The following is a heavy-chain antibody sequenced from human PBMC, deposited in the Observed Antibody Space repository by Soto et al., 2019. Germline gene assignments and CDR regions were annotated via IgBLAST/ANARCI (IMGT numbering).Heavy chain of an antibody. D-gene: IGHD6-6*01. CDR3: AATFPPRAHIAARPIDY. CDR2: IIPILGTA. CDR1: GGTFSSYA. J-gene: IGHJ4*02. V-gene: IGHV1-69*13. Sequence: GASVKVSCKASGGTFSSYAISWVRQAPGQGLEWMGGIIPILGTANYAQKFQGRVTITADESTSTAYMELSSLRSEDTAVYYCAATFPPRAHIAARPIDYWGQGTLVTVSS.